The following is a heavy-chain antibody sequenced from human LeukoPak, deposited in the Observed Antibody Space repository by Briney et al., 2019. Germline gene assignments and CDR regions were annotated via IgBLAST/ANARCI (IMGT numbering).Heavy chain of an antibody. CDR1: GFTFSSYG. CDR3: AKVGCIAATGTFDN. V-gene: IGHV3-30*02. Sequence: GGSLRLSCVTSGFTFSSYGMHWVRQAPGKGLEWVAFIRFDASNKYYADSVKGRFTISRDSSKNTLYLQMNSLRPEDTAVYYCAKVGCIAATGTFDNWGQGTLVTVSS. CDR2: IRFDASNK. D-gene: IGHD6-13*01. J-gene: IGHJ4*02.